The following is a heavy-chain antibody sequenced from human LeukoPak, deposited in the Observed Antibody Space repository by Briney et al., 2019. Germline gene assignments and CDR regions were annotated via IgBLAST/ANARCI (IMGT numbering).Heavy chain of an antibody. CDR2: INPSGGST. D-gene: IGHD3-9*01. CDR1: GYTFTSYY. CDR3: ARGPQTYYDILTGQEGY. Sequence: GASVKVSCKASGYTFTSYYMHWVRQAPGQGLEWMGIINPSGGSTSYAQKFQGRVTMTRDTSTSTVYMELSSLRSEDTAVYYCARGPQTYYDILTGQEGYWGQGTLVTVSS. J-gene: IGHJ4*02. V-gene: IGHV1-46*01.